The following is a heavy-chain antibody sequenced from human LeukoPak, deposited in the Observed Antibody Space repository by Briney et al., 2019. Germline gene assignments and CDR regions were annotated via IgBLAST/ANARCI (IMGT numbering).Heavy chain of an antibody. CDR3: ARAPETMVRGVIPHAFDI. D-gene: IGHD3-10*01. V-gene: IGHV4-30-4*01. J-gene: IGHJ3*02. CDR2: IYYSGGT. Sequence: SETLSLTCTVSGGSISSGDYYWSWIRQPPGKGLEWIGYIYYSGGTYYNPSLKSRVTISVDTSKNQFSLKLSSVTAADTAVYYCARAPETMVRGVIPHAFDIWGQGTMVTVSS. CDR1: GGSISSGDYY.